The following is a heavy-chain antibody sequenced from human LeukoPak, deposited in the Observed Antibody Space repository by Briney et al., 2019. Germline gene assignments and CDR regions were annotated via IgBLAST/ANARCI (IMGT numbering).Heavy chain of an antibody. D-gene: IGHD6-19*01. CDR2: INWNGGST. CDR3: ARFSSLASGWYVGY. V-gene: IGHV3-20*04. J-gene: IGHJ4*02. CDR1: GFTFDDYG. Sequence: PGGSLRLSCAASGFTFDDYGLSWVRQAPGKGLEWVSGINWNGGSTGYADSVKGRFTISRDNAKNSLYLQMNSLRAEDTAVYYCARFSSLASGWYVGYWGQGTLVTVSS.